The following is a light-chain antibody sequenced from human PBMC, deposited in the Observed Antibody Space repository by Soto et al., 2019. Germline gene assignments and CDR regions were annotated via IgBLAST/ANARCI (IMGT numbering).Light chain of an antibody. Sequence: DIQMTQSPSSLSASVGDRVTITCQASLDIITLLNWYQEKPGQTPKLLIFDASNLEVGVPSRFSGGGSGTHFTLTITGLQPEDVATYYCQQYENLPITFGQGTRLEIK. CDR1: LDIITL. V-gene: IGKV1-33*01. J-gene: IGKJ5*01. CDR2: DAS. CDR3: QQYENLPIT.